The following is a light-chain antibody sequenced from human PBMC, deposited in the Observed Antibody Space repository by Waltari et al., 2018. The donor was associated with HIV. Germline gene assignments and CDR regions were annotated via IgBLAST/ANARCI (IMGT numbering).Light chain of an antibody. CDR1: QGISSY. CDR2: AAS. Sequence: DIQLTQSPSFLSESVGDRVPITCRASQGISSYLAWYQQKPGKAPKLLIYAASTLQSGVPSRFSGSGSGTEFTLTISSLQPEDFATYYCQQLNSYPLTFGGGTKVEIK. V-gene: IGKV1-9*01. J-gene: IGKJ4*01. CDR3: QQLNSYPLT.